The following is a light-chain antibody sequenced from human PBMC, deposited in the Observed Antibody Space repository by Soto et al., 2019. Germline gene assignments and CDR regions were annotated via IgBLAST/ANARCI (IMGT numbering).Light chain of an antibody. V-gene: IGKV2-24*01. CDR2: KVS. Sequence: DIVMTQTPLSSPVTLGQPASISCRFSQSLEDTDGNTYLSWLQQRPGQPPRLLIYKVSRRLSGVPDRFSGSGAETDFTLKISRVEPEDVGVYYCMQATQFPRTFGQGTKVEIK. J-gene: IGKJ1*01. CDR1: QSLEDTDGNTY. CDR3: MQATQFPRT.